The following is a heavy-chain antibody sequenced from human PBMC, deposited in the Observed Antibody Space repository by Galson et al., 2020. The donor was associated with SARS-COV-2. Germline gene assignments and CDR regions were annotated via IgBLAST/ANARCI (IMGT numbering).Heavy chain of an antibody. J-gene: IGHJ4*02. CDR2: INHSGST. V-gene: IGHV4-34*01. CDR3: ARVVMNSSGWQYYFDY. D-gene: IGHD6-19*01. CDR1: GGSFSGYY. Sequence: SETLSLTCAVYGGSFSGYYWSWIRQPPGKGLEWIGEINHSGSTNYNPSLKSRVTISVDTSKNQFSLKLSSVTAADTAVYYCARVVMNSSGWQYYFDYWGQGTLVTVSS.